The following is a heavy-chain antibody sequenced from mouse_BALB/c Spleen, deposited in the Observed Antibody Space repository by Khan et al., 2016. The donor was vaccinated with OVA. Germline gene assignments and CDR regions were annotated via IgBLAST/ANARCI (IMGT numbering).Heavy chain of an antibody. V-gene: IGHV2-2*02. D-gene: IGHD2-4*01. CDR1: GFSLTTYG. CDR2: IWSGGTT. Sequence: QVQLKESGPGLVQPSQSLSITCTVSGFSLTTYGVHWVRQSPGKGLEWLGVIWSGGTTDYSAAFISRLSITKDNSKSQVFFKMNSLQANDTAIYYWARNYYYDEGLAYWGQGTLVTVSA. CDR3: ARNYYYDEGLAY. J-gene: IGHJ3*01.